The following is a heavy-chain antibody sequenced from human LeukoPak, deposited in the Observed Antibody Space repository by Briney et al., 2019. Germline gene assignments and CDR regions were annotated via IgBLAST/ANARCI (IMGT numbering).Heavy chain of an antibody. J-gene: IGHJ3*02. CDR3: ARSGAAKDAFDI. V-gene: IGHV3-13*01. D-gene: IGHD3-10*01. CDR2: IGTAGDT. CDR1: GFTFSSYD. Sequence: PGGSLRLSCAASGFTFSSYDMHWVRQATGKGLEWVSAIGTAGDTYYPGSVKGRFTISRENAKNSLYLQMNSLRAGDTAVYYCARSGAAKDAFDIWGQGTMVTVSS.